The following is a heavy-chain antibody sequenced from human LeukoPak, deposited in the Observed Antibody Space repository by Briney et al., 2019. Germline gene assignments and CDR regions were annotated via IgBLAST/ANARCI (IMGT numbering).Heavy chain of an antibody. D-gene: IGHD3-10*01. V-gene: IGHV4-34*01. CDR2: INHSGST. CDR3: AKSNGYGLVDI. Sequence: SETLSLTCAVYGGSFSGYYWSWIRQPPGKGLEWIGEINHSGSTNYNPSLKSRVTISVDTSKNQFSLKLSSVTAADTAVYYCAKSNGYGLVDIWGQGSMVTVSS. J-gene: IGHJ3*02. CDR1: GGSFSGYY.